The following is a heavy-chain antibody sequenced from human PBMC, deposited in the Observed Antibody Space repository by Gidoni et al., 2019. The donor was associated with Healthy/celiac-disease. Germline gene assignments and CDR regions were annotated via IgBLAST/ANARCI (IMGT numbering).Heavy chain of an antibody. J-gene: IGHJ4*02. Sequence: QVQLQESGPGLVKPSQTLSLTCAASGGSISSGGYSWSWIRQPQGKGLEWIGYIYYSGSTYYNPSLKIRVTISVDTSKNQFSLKLSSVTAADTAVYYCARGKGGQQLVQGTASYDYWGQGTLVTVSS. CDR2: IYYSGST. V-gene: IGHV4-30-4*07. CDR3: ARGKGGQQLVQGTASYDY. D-gene: IGHD6-13*01. CDR1: GGSISSGGYS.